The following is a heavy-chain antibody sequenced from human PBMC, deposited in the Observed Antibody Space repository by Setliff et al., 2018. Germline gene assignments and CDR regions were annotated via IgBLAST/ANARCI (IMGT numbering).Heavy chain of an antibody. CDR1: GFTFSSYA. V-gene: IGHV3-23*01. J-gene: IGHJ6*02. Sequence: GGSLRLSCAASGFTFSSYAMSWVRQAPGKGLEWVSAISGSGGSTYYADSVKGRFTISRDNSKDTLSLQMNSLRAEDTAVYYCARAFYYDILTGYYPYYGMDVWGQGTTVTVSS. CDR3: ARAFYYDILTGYYPYYGMDV. CDR2: ISGSGGST. D-gene: IGHD3-9*01.